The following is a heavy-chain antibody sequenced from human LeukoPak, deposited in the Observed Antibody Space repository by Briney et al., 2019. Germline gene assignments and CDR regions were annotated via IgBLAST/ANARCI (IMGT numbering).Heavy chain of an antibody. CDR3: AKEDNDGYSYGSAFDI. D-gene: IGHD5-18*01. Sequence: GGSLRLSCAASGFTFSSYGMHWVRQAPGKGLEWVAVISYDGSNKYYADSVKGPFTISRDNSKNTLYLQINSLRAEDTAVYYCAKEDNDGYSYGSAFDIWGQGTMVTVSS. J-gene: IGHJ3*02. CDR1: GFTFSSYG. V-gene: IGHV3-30*18. CDR2: ISYDGSNK.